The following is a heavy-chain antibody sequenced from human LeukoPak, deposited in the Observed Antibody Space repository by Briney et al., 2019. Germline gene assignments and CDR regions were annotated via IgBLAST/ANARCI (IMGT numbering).Heavy chain of an antibody. Sequence: GGFLRLSCAASGFNFIDYSMNWVRQAPGKGLEWISYIGISSGNTKYADSVKGRYTISRDKARNSLYLQMNSLRVEDTAVYYCARDHRYAFDNWDHGTLVTVSS. J-gene: IGHJ4*01. CDR2: IGISSGNT. CDR3: ARDHRYAFDN. V-gene: IGHV3-48*01. D-gene: IGHD5-12*01. CDR1: GFNFIDYS.